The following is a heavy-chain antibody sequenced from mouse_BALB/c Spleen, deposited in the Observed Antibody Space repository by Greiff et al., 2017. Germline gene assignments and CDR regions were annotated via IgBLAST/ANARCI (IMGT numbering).Heavy chain of an antibody. J-gene: IGHJ2*01. CDR2: ISSGGSYT. Sequence: EVKLVESGGDLVKPGGSLKLSCAASGFTFSSYGMSWVRQTPDKRLEWVATISSGGSYTYYPDSVKGRFTISRDNAKNTLYLQMSSLKSEDTAMYYCAREGRYGNYVDYWGQGTTLTVSS. V-gene: IGHV5-6*02. CDR3: AREGRYGNYVDY. D-gene: IGHD2-1*01. CDR1: GFTFSSYG.